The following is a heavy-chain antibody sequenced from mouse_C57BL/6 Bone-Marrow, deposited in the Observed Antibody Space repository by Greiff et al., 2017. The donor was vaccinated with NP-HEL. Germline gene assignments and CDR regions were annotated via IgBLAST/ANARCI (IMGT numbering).Heavy chain of an antibody. V-gene: IGHV1-26*01. CDR2: INPNNGGT. J-gene: IGHJ2*01. D-gene: IGHD1-1*01. CDR1: GYTFTDYY. Sequence: VQLKQSGPELVKPGASVKISCKASGYTFTDYYMNWVKQSHGKSLEWIGDINPNNGGTSYNQKFKGKATLTVDKSSSTAYMELRSLTSEDSAVYYCARGPITTVVDDYWGQGTTLTVSS. CDR3: ARGPITTVVDDY.